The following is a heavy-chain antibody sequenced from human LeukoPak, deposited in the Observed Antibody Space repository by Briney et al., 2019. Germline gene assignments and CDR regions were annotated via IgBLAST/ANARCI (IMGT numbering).Heavy chain of an antibody. V-gene: IGHV4-30-4*01. J-gene: IGHJ4*02. CDR2: NYHSGSS. D-gene: IGHD3-3*01. Sequence: PSQTLSLTCTVSGGSISSGDSYWNWVRQPPGKGLEWIGYNYHSGSSYYTPSLTSRVTMSVDTSKNQFSLKLSSVTVTDTAVYYCARGVYDDLYYFDFWGQGTLVTVSS. CDR3: ARGVYDDLYYFDF. CDR1: GGSISSGDSY.